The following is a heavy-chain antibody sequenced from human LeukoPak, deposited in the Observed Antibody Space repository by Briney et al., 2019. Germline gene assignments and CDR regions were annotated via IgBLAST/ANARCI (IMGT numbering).Heavy chain of an antibody. V-gene: IGHV3-21*01. Sequence: GGSLRLSCAASGFTFSSYSMNWVRQAPGKGLEWVSSISSSSSYIYYADSVKGRFTISRDNAKNSLYLQMNSLRAEDTAVYYCARGTRVAANLHTAWGQGTLVTVSS. D-gene: IGHD2-15*01. CDR2: ISSSSSYI. J-gene: IGHJ5*02. CDR3: ARGTRVAANLHTA. CDR1: GFTFSSYS.